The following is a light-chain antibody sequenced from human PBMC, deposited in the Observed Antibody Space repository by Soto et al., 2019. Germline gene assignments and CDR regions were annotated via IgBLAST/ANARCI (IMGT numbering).Light chain of an antibody. CDR2: DVS. CDR3: SSYTSSSTPWV. Sequence: QSVLTQPASVSGSPGQSITISCTGTSGDVGGYNYVSWYQQHPGEAPKLMIYDVSNRPSGVSNRFSGSKSGNTASLTISGLQAEDEADYYCSSYTSSSTPWVFGTGTKVTVL. CDR1: SGDVGGYNY. V-gene: IGLV2-14*01. J-gene: IGLJ1*01.